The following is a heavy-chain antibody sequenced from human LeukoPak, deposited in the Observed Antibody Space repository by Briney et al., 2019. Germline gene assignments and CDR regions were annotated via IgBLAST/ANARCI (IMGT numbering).Heavy chain of an antibody. D-gene: IGHD2-2*01. CDR2: INPSGGST. Sequence: ASVKVSCKASGYTFTSYYMHWVRQAPGQGLEWMGIINPSGGSTSYAQKFQGRVTMTRDTSTSTVYMELSSLRSEDTAVYYCARVGCSSTSCYDPFGYWGQGTLVTVSS. V-gene: IGHV1-46*01. J-gene: IGHJ4*02. CDR1: GYTFTSYY. CDR3: ARVGCSSTSCYDPFGY.